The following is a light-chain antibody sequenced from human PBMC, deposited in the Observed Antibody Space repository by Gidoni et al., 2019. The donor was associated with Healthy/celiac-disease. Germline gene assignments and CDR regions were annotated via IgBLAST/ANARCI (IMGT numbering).Light chain of an antibody. J-gene: IGKJ2*01. CDR3: QQLNSYPYT. CDR2: AAS. Sequence: DIQLTQSPSFLSASVGDRVTITCRASQGISSYLAWYQQKPGKATQLLIYAASTLQSGVPSRFSGSGSGTEFTLTISSLQPEDFATYYCQQLNSYPYTFGQGTKLEIK. CDR1: QGISSY. V-gene: IGKV1-9*01.